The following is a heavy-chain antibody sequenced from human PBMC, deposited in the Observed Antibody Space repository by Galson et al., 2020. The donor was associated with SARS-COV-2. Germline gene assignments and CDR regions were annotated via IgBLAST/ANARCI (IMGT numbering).Heavy chain of an antibody. J-gene: IGHJ3*02. Sequence: SETLSLTCTVSGGSISSSSYYWGWIRQPPGKGLEWIGSIYYSGSTYYNPSLKSRVTISVDTSKNQFSLKLSSVTAADTAVYYCARRGLGYCSSTSCHNAFDIWGQGTMVTVSS. CDR3: ARRGLGYCSSTSCHNAFDI. D-gene: IGHD2-2*01. V-gene: IGHV4-39*07. CDR2: IYYSGST. CDR1: GGSISSSSYY.